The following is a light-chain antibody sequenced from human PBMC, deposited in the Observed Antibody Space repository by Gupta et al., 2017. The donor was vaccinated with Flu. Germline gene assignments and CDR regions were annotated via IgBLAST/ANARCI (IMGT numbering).Light chain of an antibody. Sequence: QSVSAGKRGTRSCRASQDSRSNLVWYQEKPGQAPRLPIYGASTRASGGTARFSGSGYGTECTLTISSLHSEEFAVYYCQQYNNRHPHFFTFGHGTKVDIK. CDR3: QQYNNRHPHFFT. CDR1: QDSRSN. J-gene: IGKJ3*01. V-gene: IGKV3-15*01. CDR2: GAS.